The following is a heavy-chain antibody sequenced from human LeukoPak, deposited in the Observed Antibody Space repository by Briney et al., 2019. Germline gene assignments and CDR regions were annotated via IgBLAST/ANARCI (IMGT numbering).Heavy chain of an antibody. D-gene: IGHD3-16*02. CDR1: GFTVSSNY. J-gene: IGHJ4*02. V-gene: IGHV3-53*01. CDR3: ASARLGELSLFDY. Sequence: GGSLRLSCAASGFTVSSNYMSWVRQAPGKGLEWVSVIYSGGSTYYADSVKGRFTISRDNSKNTLYLQMNSLRAEDTAVYYCASARLGELSLFDYWGQGTWSPSPQ. CDR2: IYSGGST.